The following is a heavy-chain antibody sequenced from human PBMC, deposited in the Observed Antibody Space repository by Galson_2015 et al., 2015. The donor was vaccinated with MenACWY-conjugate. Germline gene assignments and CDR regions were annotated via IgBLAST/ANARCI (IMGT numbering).Heavy chain of an antibody. CDR1: GASLSSGGYY. Sequence: TLSLTCSVSGASLSSGGYYWNWIRQHPGKGLEWIGHIHYSGRNYCNPSLQSRISMSVDTSKNQFSLTLTSVTAADTAVYYCARDGYCGGDCFSTDRAYYYYMDVWGRGTTVTVYS. CDR2: IHYSGRN. CDR3: ARDGYCGGDCFSTDRAYYYYMDV. J-gene: IGHJ6*03. V-gene: IGHV4-31*03. D-gene: IGHD2-21*01.